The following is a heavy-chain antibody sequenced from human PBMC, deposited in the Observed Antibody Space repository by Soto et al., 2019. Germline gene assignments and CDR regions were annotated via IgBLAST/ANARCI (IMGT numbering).Heavy chain of an antibody. CDR3: GKHINARGMDV. CDR2: IMWNSDRV. J-gene: IGHJ6*02. Sequence: EVQLVQSGGGLVEPGTSLRLSCVGSGVTSKDHAMHWVRQAPGKGLEWVSGIMWNSDRVDYADSVKGRFTTSRDNANNYLHQQMNSLLPEESALYFRGKHINARGMDVWGQGTTVTVSS. D-gene: IGHD5-12*01. CDR1: GVTSKDHA. V-gene: IGHV3-9*02.